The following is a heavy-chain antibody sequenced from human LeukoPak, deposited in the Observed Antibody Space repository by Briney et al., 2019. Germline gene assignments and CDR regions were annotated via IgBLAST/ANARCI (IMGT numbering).Heavy chain of an antibody. J-gene: IGHJ6*02. CDR2: IHYSGST. CDR3: ARRTKAPADV. D-gene: IGHD2-8*01. CDR1: GGSISGYY. Sequence: SETLSLTCTVSGGSISGYYWTWIRQPPGRGLEWIGYIHYSGSTNYNPSLKSGGTISVDTSKSQFSLKLSSVTAADTAVYYCARRTKAPADVWGLGTTVIVSS. V-gene: IGHV4-59*01.